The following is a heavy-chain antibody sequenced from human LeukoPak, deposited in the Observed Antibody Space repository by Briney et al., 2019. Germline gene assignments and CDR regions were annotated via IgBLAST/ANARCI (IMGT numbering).Heavy chain of an antibody. CDR3: AREFEYSTSGAGY. CDR2: MSILSGIT. CDR1: GFPFSGYS. J-gene: IGHJ4*02. V-gene: IGHV3-21*01. D-gene: IGHD6-6*01. Sequence: GGSLRLSCAGSGFPFSGYSMNWVRQTPGKGLEWVSSMSILSGITYYAESVKGRFTVSRDNAKNLLHLQMNSLRVEDTAIYYCAREFEYSTSGAGYWGQGALVTVSS.